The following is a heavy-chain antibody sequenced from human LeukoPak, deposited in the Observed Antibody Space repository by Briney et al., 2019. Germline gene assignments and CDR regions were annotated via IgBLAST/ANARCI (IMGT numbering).Heavy chain of an antibody. V-gene: IGHV3-21*01. CDR2: ISSSSTYI. Sequence: GGSLRLSCAASGFTFSSYSMKWVRQAPGKGLEWVLSISSSSTYIYYADSVKGRFTVSRDNAKNSLYLQMNSLRAEDTAVYYCARDRGYADYWGQGDLVTVSS. CDR1: GFTFSSYS. D-gene: IGHD1-1*01. J-gene: IGHJ4*02. CDR3: ARDRGYADY.